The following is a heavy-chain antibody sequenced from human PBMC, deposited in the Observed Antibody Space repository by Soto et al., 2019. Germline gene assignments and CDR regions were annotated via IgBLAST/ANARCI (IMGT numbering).Heavy chain of an antibody. CDR1: GFTFSSYG. CDR3: ARDFIVVVPAAVHYYYYGMDV. V-gene: IGHV3-33*01. D-gene: IGHD2-2*02. CDR2: IWYDGSNK. J-gene: IGHJ6*02. Sequence: GGSLRLSCAASGFTFSSYGMHWVRQAPGKGLEWVAVIWYDGSNKYYADSVKGRFTISRDNSKNTLYLQMNSLRAEDTAVYYCARDFIVVVPAAVHYYYYGMDVWGQGATVTVSS.